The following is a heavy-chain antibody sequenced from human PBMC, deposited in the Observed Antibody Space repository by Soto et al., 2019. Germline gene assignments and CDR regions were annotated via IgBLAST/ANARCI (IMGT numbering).Heavy chain of an antibody. V-gene: IGHV3-23*01. D-gene: IGHD2-15*01. J-gene: IGHJ4*02. CDR2: ISGSGGST. CDR3: AAHYCSGGSCYPGHFDY. CDR1: GFTFSSYA. Sequence: EVQLLESGGGLVQPGGSLRLSCAASGFTFSSYAMSWVRQAPGKGLEWVSAISGSGGSTYYADSVKGRFTISRDNSKNTLYPQMNSLRAEDTAVYYCAAHYCSGGSCYPGHFDYWGQGTLVTVSS.